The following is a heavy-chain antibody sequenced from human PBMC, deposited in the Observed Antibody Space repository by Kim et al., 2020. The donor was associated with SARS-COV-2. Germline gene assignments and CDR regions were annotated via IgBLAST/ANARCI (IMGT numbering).Heavy chain of an antibody. Sequence: GESLKISCKGSGYSFTSYWISWVRQMPGKGLEWMGRIDPSDSYTNYSPSFQGHVTISADKSISTAYLQWSSLKASDTAMYYCARLPYSSGWYDGMDVWGQGTTVTVSS. J-gene: IGHJ6*02. CDR1: GYSFTSYW. CDR2: IDPSDSYT. D-gene: IGHD6-19*01. CDR3: ARLPYSSGWYDGMDV. V-gene: IGHV5-10-1*01.